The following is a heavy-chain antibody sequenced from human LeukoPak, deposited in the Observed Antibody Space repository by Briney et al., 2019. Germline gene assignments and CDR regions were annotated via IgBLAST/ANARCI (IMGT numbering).Heavy chain of an antibody. J-gene: IGHJ4*02. CDR3: ARVSGGYGSAQLDY. CDR2: IYYSGST. CDR1: GGSIAGGGYY. D-gene: IGHD3-10*01. Sequence: KSSETLSLTCSVSGGSIAGGGYYWSWIRQHPGKGLEWIGYIYYSGSTYYNPSLKSRVTISVDTSKNQFSLKLSSVTAADTAVYYCARVSGGYGSAQLDYWGQGTLVTVSS. V-gene: IGHV4-31*03.